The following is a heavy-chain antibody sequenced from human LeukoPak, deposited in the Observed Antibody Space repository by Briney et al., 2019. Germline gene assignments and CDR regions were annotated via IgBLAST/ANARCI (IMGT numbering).Heavy chain of an antibody. V-gene: IGHV1-69*05. CDR3: ARAGRGSYLRGSLNY. CDR2: IIPIFGTA. CDR1: GGTFSSYA. J-gene: IGHJ4*02. D-gene: IGHD1-26*01. Sequence: ASVKLSCKASGGTFSSYAISWVRQPPGQGLEWIGGIIPIFGTANYAQKFQGRVTITTDESTSTAYMELSSLRSEDTAVYYCARAGRGSYLRGSLNYWGQGTLVTVSS.